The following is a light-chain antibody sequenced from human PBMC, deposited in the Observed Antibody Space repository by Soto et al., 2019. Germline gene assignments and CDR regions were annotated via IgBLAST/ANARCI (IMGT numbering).Light chain of an antibody. J-gene: IGKJ4*01. V-gene: IGKV1-39*01. Sequence: DIQMTQSPSTLSASVGDRVTISCLASQSISNFLNWFQHKPGKAPKVLISAASTLQSGVPSRFSGSVSGTDFTLTISSLQPEDSASYYCQQYYNSVLTFGGGTKVDIK. CDR1: QSISNF. CDR3: QQYYNSVLT. CDR2: AAS.